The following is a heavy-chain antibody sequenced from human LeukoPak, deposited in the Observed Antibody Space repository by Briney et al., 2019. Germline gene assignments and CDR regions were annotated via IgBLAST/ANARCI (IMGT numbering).Heavy chain of an antibody. V-gene: IGHV3-23*01. CDR1: GFTLSNYG. CDR2: VSSSDGST. D-gene: IGHD5-12*01. J-gene: IGHJ4*01. CDR3: AKDRSDNGYGIDY. Sequence: GGSLRLSCAPSGFTLSNYGMNWVRHAPGEGLEWVSAVSSSDGSTYYADSVKGRFTISRDNSKNTLYLQMGSLRAEDTAVYYCAKDRSDNGYGIDYWGHGTLVIVSS.